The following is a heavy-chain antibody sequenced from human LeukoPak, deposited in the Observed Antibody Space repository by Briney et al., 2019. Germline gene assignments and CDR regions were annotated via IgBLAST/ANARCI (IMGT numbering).Heavy chain of an antibody. J-gene: IGHJ5*02. V-gene: IGHV3-21*01. CDR2: ISSSSSYI. D-gene: IGHD3-3*01. CDR3: ARGTLRTYYDFWSGYSDWFDP. CDR1: GFTFSSYS. Sequence: GGSLRLSCAASGFTFSSYSMNWVRQAPGKGLEWVSSISSSSSYIYYADSVKGRFTISRDNAKNSLYLQMNSLRAEDTAVYYCARGTLRTYYDFWSGYSDWFDPWGQGTLVTVPS.